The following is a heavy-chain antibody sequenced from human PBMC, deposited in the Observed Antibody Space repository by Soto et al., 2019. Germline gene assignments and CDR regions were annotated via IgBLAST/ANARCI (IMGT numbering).Heavy chain of an antibody. CDR3: AKAGFGKTVYAFDI. D-gene: IGHD3-16*01. J-gene: IGHJ3*02. V-gene: IGHV3-74*01. CDR1: GFSIRDYW. CDR2: INGDASST. Sequence: GGSLRLSCEASGFSIRDYWMHWVRQAPGEGLVWVSCINGDASSTTYADSVKGRFTISRDDAKNTVYLQMTSLRAEDTAIYYCAKAGFGKTVYAFDIWGQGTMVT.